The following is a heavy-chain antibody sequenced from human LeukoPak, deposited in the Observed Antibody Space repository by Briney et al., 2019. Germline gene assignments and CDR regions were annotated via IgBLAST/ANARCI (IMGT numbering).Heavy chain of an antibody. J-gene: IGHJ4*02. Sequence: SETLSLTCTVSGGSISSYYWSWIRQPPGKGLEWIGYIYYSGSTNYNPSLKSRVTISVDTSKNQFSLKLSSVTAADTAVYYCARARYSSSWACDYWGQETLVTVSS. CDR3: ARARYSSSWACDY. V-gene: IGHV4-59*01. D-gene: IGHD6-13*01. CDR1: GGSISSYY. CDR2: IYYSGST.